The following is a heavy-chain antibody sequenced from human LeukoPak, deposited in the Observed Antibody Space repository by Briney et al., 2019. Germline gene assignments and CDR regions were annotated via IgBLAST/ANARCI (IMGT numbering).Heavy chain of an antibody. CDR2: IYYSGST. D-gene: IGHD6-13*01. Sequence: SETLSLTCTVSGGSISSSSYYWGCVRQPPGKGLEWIGSIYYSGSTYYNPSLKSRVTISVDTSKDQFSLKLSSVTAADTAVYYCARDLYSSRTNDAFVIWGQGTMVTVSS. CDR3: ARDLYSSRTNDAFVI. V-gene: IGHV4-39*02. CDR1: GGSISSSSYY. J-gene: IGHJ3*02.